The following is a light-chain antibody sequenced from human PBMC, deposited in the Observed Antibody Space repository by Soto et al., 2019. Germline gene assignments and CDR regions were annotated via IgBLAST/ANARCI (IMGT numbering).Light chain of an antibody. CDR3: QQYGSSLGFT. J-gene: IGKJ3*01. CDR1: QSVISSY. CDR2: DTV. Sequence: EIVLTQSPGTLSMSPVEIAKLSFISIQSVISSYLAWYRQKPGQAPRLLIYDTVSRAAGVPGRFSGSGSGTEFTLTISSLQSGDYGVYYCQQYGSSLGFTVGPGT. V-gene: IGKV3-20*01.